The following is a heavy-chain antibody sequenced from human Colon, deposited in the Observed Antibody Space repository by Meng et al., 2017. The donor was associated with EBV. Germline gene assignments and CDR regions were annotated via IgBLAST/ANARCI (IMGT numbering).Heavy chain of an antibody. CDR2: IHSSGST. CDR1: GGSISSGGYY. V-gene: IGHV4-31*03. D-gene: IGHD3-10*01. J-gene: IGHJ5*02. Sequence: QVQLQEPGPGLVKPSQTLSLTCTVSGGSISSGGYYWSWIRQHPGKGLEWIGYIHSSGSTYYNPSLRSRLTISVDTSKNQFSLKLSSVTAADTAVYYCARASYGSGSPLGESWFDPWGQGTLVTVLL. CDR3: ARASYGSGSPLGESWFDP.